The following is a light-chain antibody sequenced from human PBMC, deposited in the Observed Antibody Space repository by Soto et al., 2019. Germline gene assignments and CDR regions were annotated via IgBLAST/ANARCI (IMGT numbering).Light chain of an antibody. CDR3: GTWDNSLSAGV. CDR2: QNN. J-gene: IGLJ1*01. CDR1: SSNIGNNF. V-gene: IGLV1-51*02. Sequence: QSVLTQPPSVSAAPGQKVTISCSGGSSNIGNNFVSWYQQLPGTAPKHLIYQNNKRPSGIPDRFSGSKSGTSATLAITGLQTGDEADYYCGTWDNSLSAGVFGTGTKVTVL.